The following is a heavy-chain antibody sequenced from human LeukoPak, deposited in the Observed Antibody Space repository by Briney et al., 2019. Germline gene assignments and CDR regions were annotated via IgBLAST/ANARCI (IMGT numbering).Heavy chain of an antibody. CDR1: GFTFSSYS. V-gene: IGHV3-21*01. CDR2: VSTGSDYI. Sequence: SGGSLRLSCTASGFTFSSYSLNWVRQAPGKGLEWVSSVSTGSDYIYYADSVKGRFTISRDNDKNSLYLQMNSLRAEDTAVYFCAGGRGWLVDYWGQGTRVTVSS. J-gene: IGHJ4*02. D-gene: IGHD3-22*01. CDR3: AGGRGWLVDY.